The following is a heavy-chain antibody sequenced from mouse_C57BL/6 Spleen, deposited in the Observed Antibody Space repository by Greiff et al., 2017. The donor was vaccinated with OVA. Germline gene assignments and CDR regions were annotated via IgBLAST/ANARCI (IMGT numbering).Heavy chain of an antibody. J-gene: IGHJ4*01. CDR1: GYTFTSYW. CDR2: IDPSDSYT. Sequence: VQLQQPGAELVRPGTSVKLSCKASGYTFTSYWMHWVKQRPGQGLEWIGVIDPSDSYTNYNQKFKGKATLTVDTSSSTAYMQLSSLTSEDSAVYYCARGGIYAMDYWGQGTSVTVSS. CDR3: ARGGIYAMDY. V-gene: IGHV1-59*01.